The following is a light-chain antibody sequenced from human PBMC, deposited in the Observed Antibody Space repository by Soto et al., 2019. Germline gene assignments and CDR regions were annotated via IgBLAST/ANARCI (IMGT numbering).Light chain of an antibody. Sequence: QSALTQPPSASGSPGQSVTISCTGTSSDVGKYDYVSWFQHHPGKAPKLIIYEVSKRPSGVPDRFSGSKSGSTASLTVSGLQTDDDADYYCNSYVAGSNVFGTGTKVTVL. J-gene: IGLJ1*01. CDR1: SSDVGKYDY. CDR2: EVS. V-gene: IGLV2-8*01. CDR3: NSYVAGSNV.